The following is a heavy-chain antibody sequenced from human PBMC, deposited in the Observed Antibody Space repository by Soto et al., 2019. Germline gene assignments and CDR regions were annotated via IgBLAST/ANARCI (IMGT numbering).Heavy chain of an antibody. CDR1: GGSIRSSSYY. J-gene: IGHJ5*02. Sequence: SETLSLTCTVSGGSIRSSSYYWGWIRQPPGKGLEWIGSIYYSGSTYHNPSLKSRVTITLETSKSQFSLRLTSVTASDTAVYYCARLGAYYQSLDPWGQGTVVTVSS. D-gene: IGHD2-21*01. CDR2: IYYSGST. V-gene: IGHV4-39*01. CDR3: ARLGAYYQSLDP.